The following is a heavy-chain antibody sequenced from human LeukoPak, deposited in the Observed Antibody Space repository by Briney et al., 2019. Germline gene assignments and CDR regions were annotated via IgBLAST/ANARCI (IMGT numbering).Heavy chain of an antibody. CDR3: ARDYYDSSGYSSYWFDP. J-gene: IGHJ5*02. Sequence: VASVKVSCKASGYTFTGYYMHWVRQAPGQGLEWMGWINPNSGGTNYAQKFQGRVTMTRDTSISTAYMELSRLRSDDTAVYYCARDYYDSSGYSSYWFDPWGQGTLVTVSS. V-gene: IGHV1-2*02. CDR2: INPNSGGT. D-gene: IGHD3-22*01. CDR1: GYTFTGYY.